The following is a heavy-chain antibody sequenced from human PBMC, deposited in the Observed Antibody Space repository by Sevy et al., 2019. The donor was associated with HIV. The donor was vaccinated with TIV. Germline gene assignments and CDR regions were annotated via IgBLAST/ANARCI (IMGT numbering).Heavy chain of an antibody. CDR3: AKDALVTSETSPLWNRFDS. V-gene: IGHV3-30*18. Sequence: GGSLRLSCAASGLTFSIYGMHWVRQAPSKGLEWVGLISHDESHIYYTDSVKGRFTISRDNSKNTVYLQMNSLRPEDTAVYYCAKDALVTSETSPLWNRFDSWGLGSLVTVSS. J-gene: IGHJ5*01. CDR1: GLTFSIYG. D-gene: IGHD4-4*01. CDR2: ISHDESHI.